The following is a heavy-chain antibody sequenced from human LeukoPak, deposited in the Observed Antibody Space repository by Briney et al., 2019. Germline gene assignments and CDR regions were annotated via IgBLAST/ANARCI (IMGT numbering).Heavy chain of an antibody. J-gene: IGHJ3*02. CDR1: GGSFSGYY. V-gene: IGHV4-34*01. CDR2: INHSGST. D-gene: IGHD2-8*02. CDR3: ARGRWSTFDI. Sequence: SETLSLTCAVYGGSFSGYYWSWIRQPPGKGLEWIGEINHSGSTNYNPSLKSRVTISVDTSKNQFSLKLSSVTAADTAVYYCARGRWSTFDIWGQGTIVTVSS.